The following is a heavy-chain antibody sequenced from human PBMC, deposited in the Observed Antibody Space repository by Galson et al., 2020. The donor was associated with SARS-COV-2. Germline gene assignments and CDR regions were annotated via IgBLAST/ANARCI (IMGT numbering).Heavy chain of an antibody. D-gene: IGHD3-3*01. V-gene: IGHV1-8*01. Sequence: ALVQVSYKASGYTFTSYDINWVRQATGQGLEWMGWMNPNSGNTGYAQKFQGRVTMTRNTSISTAYMELSSLRSEDTAVYYCARGAIFGVVIRPVQPPDYWGQGTLVTVSS. CDR2: MNPNSGNT. CDR1: GYTFTSYD. J-gene: IGHJ4*02. CDR3: ARGAIFGVVIRPVQPPDY.